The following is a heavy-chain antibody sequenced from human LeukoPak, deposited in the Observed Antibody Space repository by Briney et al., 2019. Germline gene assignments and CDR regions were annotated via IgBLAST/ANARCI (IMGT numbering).Heavy chain of an antibody. CDR2: IWYDGSNK. CDR3: ASTSGWYEPIDY. CDR1: GFTFSSYG. Sequence: GGSLRLSCAASGFTFSSYGMHWVRRAPGKGLEWVAVIWYDGSNKYYADSVKGRFTISRDNSKNTLYLQMNSLRAEDTAVYYCASTSGWYEPIDYWGQGTVVTVSS. D-gene: IGHD6-19*01. J-gene: IGHJ4*02. V-gene: IGHV3-33*01.